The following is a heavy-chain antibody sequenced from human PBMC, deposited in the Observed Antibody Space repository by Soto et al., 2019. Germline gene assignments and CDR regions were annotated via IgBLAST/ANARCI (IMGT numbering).Heavy chain of an antibody. CDR1: GGSMSESF. CDR3: ARDGYDGSGSPYPAY. J-gene: IGHJ4*02. D-gene: IGHD3-10*01. CDR2: IYYLGST. Sequence: SEPLSLPCSVSGGSMSESFWSWIRQCPGKGLEWIGYIYYLGSTDYNPSLKSRVTISVDTSKRQFSLRLTSVTAADTAVYYCARDGYDGSGSPYPAYWGPGTQVTVSS. V-gene: IGHV4-59*01.